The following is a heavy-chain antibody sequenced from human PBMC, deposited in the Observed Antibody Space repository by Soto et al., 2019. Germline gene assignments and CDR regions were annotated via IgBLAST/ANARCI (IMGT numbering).Heavy chain of an antibody. J-gene: IGHJ4*02. D-gene: IGHD4-4*01. CDR2: ISSSSSYT. CDR1: GFTFSDYY. CDR3: ARFGEDYSTKGGLDY. Sequence: PGGSLRLSCAASGFTFSDYYMSWIRQAPGKGLEWVSYISSSSSYTNYADSVKGRFTISRDNAKNSLYLQMNSLRAEDTAVYYCARFGEDYSTKGGLDYWGQGTLVTVS. V-gene: IGHV3-11*06.